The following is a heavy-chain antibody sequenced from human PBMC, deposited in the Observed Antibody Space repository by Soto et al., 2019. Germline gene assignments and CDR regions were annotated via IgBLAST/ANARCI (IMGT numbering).Heavy chain of an antibody. J-gene: IGHJ5*02. CDR1: GYSFTSYW. D-gene: IGHD3-10*01. Sequence: GESLKISCKGSGYSFTSYWIGWVRQMPGKGLEWMGIIYPGDSDTRYSPSFQGQVTISADKSISTAYLQWSSLKASDTAMYYCATLQKITGVRGVPGGWFDPWGQGTLVTVSS. CDR3: ATLQKITGVRGVPGGWFDP. V-gene: IGHV5-51*01. CDR2: IYPGDSDT.